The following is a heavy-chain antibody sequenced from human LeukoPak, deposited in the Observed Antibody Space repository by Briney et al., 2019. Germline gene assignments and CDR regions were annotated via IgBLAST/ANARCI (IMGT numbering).Heavy chain of an antibody. Sequence: SETLSLTCAVYGGSFSGYYWSWIRQPPGKGLEWIGEINHIGSTNYNPSLKSRVTISVDTSKNQFSLKLSSVTAADTAVYYCARANPRKYCSGGSCSKVYYYYYGMDVWGQGTTVTVPS. CDR2: INHIGST. V-gene: IGHV4-34*01. J-gene: IGHJ6*02. D-gene: IGHD2-15*01. CDR3: ARANPRKYCSGGSCSKVYYYYYGMDV. CDR1: GGSFSGYY.